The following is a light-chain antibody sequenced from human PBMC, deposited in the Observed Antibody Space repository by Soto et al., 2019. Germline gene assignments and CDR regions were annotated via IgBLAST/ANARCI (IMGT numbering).Light chain of an antibody. Sequence: QSVLTQPPSASGTPGQRVTISCSGSSSNIGRNYVYWYQQLPGTAPKLLVFDDNQRPSGVPDRFSDSKSGASASLTISGLRSEDEADYYCAAWDSSVGGRVFGGGTQLTVL. V-gene: IGLV1-47*02. CDR1: SSNIGRNY. J-gene: IGLJ3*02. CDR2: DDN. CDR3: AAWDSSVGGRV.